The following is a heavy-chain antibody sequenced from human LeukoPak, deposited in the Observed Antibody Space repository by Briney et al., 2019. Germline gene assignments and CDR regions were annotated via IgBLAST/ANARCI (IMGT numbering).Heavy chain of an antibody. CDR2: INWNGGST. V-gene: IGHV3-20*04. CDR3: ARDGRSGSYSDY. CDR1: GFTFDDYG. D-gene: IGHD3-10*01. J-gene: IGHJ4*02. Sequence: PGGSLRLSCAASGFTFDDYGMSWVRQSPGKGLEWVSGINWNGGSTGYADSVKGRFTISRGNAKNSLYLQMNSLRAEDTALYYCARDGRSGSYSDYWGQGTLVTVSS.